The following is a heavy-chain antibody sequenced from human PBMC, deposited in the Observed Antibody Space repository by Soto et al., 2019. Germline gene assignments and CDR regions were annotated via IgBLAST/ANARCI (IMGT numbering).Heavy chain of an antibody. CDR1: GASISSDGFY. V-gene: IGHV4-31*03. Sequence: QVHLQESGPGLVKPSQTLSLTCSVSGASISSDGFYWSWTRQHPGKGLEWIGYIYSSGSAYYSPSLESRVTISIGTSKNQFSLKLTSVTAADTAVYYCARGAYTSSSSFSDYWGQGTLVTVSS. J-gene: IGHJ4*02. D-gene: IGHD6-6*01. CDR3: ARGAYTSSSSFSDY. CDR2: IYSSGSA.